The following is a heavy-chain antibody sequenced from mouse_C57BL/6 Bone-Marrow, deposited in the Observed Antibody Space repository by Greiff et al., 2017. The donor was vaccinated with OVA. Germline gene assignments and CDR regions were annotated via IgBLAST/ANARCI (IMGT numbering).Heavy chain of an antibody. Sequence: EVMLVESGGGLVKPGGSLKLSCAASGFTFSDYGMHWVRQAPEKGLEWVAYISSGSSTIYYADPVKGRFPISRDTAKNTLCLQMTSLRSEDTAMYDGARREYYGSRPYYFDYWGKGTTLTVSS. D-gene: IGHD1-1*01. V-gene: IGHV5-17*01. CDR2: ISSGSSTI. J-gene: IGHJ2*01. CDR3: ARREYYGSRPYYFDY. CDR1: GFTFSDYG.